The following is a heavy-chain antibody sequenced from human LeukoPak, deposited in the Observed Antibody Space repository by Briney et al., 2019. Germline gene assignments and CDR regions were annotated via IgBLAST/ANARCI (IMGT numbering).Heavy chain of an antibody. CDR2: INPNSGGT. CDR3: AREKARDGYENDAFDI. Sequence: GASVKVSCKASGYTFTSYDINWVRQATGQGLEWMGWINPNSGGTNYAQKFQGRVTMTRDTSISTAYMELSRLRSDDTAVYYCAREKARDGYENDAFDIWGQGTMVTVSS. J-gene: IGHJ3*02. D-gene: IGHD5-24*01. CDR1: GYTFTSYD. V-gene: IGHV1-2*02.